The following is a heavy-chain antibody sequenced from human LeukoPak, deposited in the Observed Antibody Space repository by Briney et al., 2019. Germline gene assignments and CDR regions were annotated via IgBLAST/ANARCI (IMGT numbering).Heavy chain of an antibody. Sequence: ASVKVSCKASGYTFTGYYMHWVRQAPGQGLEWVGWINPNSGGTNYAQMFQGRVTMTRDTSISTAYMELSRLRSDDTAVYYCARDYGHYGSGTYPDNWFDPWGQGTLVTVSS. CDR2: INPNSGGT. D-gene: IGHD3-10*01. CDR1: GYTFTGYY. CDR3: ARDYGHYGSGTYPDNWFDP. V-gene: IGHV1-2*02. J-gene: IGHJ5*02.